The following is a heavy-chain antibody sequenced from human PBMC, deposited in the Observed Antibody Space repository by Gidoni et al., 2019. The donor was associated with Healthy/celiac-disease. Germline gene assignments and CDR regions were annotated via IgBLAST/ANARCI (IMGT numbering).Heavy chain of an antibody. V-gene: IGHV3-74*01. CDR2: INSDGSST. D-gene: IGHD6-13*01. J-gene: IGHJ5*02. CDR1: GFTFSISW. CDR3: ARDLGAAAAPLFGFDP. Sequence: EVQLVESGGGLVQPGGSLRLSCAASGFTFSISWMHWVRQAPGKGLVWVSRINSDGSSTSYADTVKGRFTISRDNAKNTLYLQMNSLRAEDTAVYYCARDLGAAAAPLFGFDPWGQGTLVTVSS.